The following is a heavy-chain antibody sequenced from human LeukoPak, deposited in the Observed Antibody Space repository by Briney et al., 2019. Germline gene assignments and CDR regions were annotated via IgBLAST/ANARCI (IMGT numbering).Heavy chain of an antibody. Sequence: HPGGSLRLSCAASGFTFSSYWMSWVRQAPGKGLEWVANIKQDGSEKYYVDSVKGRFTISRDNAKNSLYLQVNSLRAEDTAVYYCAKDLEEYCSGGSCYSCDYWGQGTLVTVSS. V-gene: IGHV3-7*01. CDR2: IKQDGSEK. CDR3: AKDLEEYCSGGSCYSCDY. D-gene: IGHD2-15*01. CDR1: GFTFSSYW. J-gene: IGHJ4*02.